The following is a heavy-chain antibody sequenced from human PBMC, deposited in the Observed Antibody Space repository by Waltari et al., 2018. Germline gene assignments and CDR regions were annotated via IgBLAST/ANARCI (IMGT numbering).Heavy chain of an antibody. CDR1: GHTLTGYY. CDR2: INPNSGGT. CDR3: ARVGRVHVDTAMARRTVQWFDP. D-gene: IGHD5-18*01. Sequence: QVQLVQSGAEVKNPGASVKVSCKASGHTLTGYYMPWVRQAPGQGLAWMGWINPNSGGTNYAQKLQGRVTMTRDTSISTAYMELSRLRSDDTAVYYCARVGRVHVDTAMARRTVQWFDPWGQGTLVTVSS. V-gene: IGHV1-2*02. J-gene: IGHJ5*02.